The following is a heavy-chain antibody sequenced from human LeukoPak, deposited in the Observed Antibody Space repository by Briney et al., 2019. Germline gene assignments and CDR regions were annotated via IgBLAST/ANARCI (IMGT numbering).Heavy chain of an antibody. CDR1: GGSLSSGSYY. CDR3: ARENPLPKSAYDY. J-gene: IGHJ4*02. V-gene: IGHV4-61*02. D-gene: IGHD1-26*01. Sequence: SQTLSLTCTVSGGSLSSGSYYWGWIRQPAGKGLEWIGRIYTSGSTNYNPSLKSRVTISVDTSKNQFSLKLSSVTAADTAVYYCARENPLPKSAYDYWGQGTLVTVSS. CDR2: IYTSGST.